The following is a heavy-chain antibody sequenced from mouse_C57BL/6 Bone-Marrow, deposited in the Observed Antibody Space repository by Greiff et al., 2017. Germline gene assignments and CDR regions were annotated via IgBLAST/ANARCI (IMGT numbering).Heavy chain of an antibody. D-gene: IGHD1-1*01. CDR2: IDPSDSYT. J-gene: IGHJ2*01. CDR3: ARAYGPYYFDY. Sequence: QVQLQQPGAELVMPGASVKLSCKASGYTFTSYWMHWVKQRPGQGLEWIGEIDPSDSYTNYNQKFKGKSTLTVDKSSSTAYLQLSSLTSEDSAVYYCARAYGPYYFDYWGQGTTLTVSS. CDR1: GYTFTSYW. V-gene: IGHV1-69*01.